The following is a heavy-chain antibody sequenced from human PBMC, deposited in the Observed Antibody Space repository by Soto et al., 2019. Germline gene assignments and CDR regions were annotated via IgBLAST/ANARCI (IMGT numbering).Heavy chain of an antibody. D-gene: IGHD3-3*01. CDR1: GFTFDSYA. V-gene: IGHV3-23*01. Sequence: GGSLRLSCVGSGFTFDSYAISWVRQAPGERLQWIAAISGSADGTDYAHSVRGRFTISRDNAKKTVHLQMDSLRVEDTAVYFCAKDTVGGYSFWSGYYSDGLDVWGQGTLDTVSS. CDR3: AKDTVGGYSFWSGYYSDGLDV. J-gene: IGHJ3*01. CDR2: ISGSADGT.